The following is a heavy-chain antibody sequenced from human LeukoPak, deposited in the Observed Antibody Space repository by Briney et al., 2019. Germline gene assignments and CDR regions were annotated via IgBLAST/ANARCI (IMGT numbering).Heavy chain of an antibody. CDR2: IYHSGST. J-gene: IGHJ5*02. Sequence: SQTLSLTCAVSGGSISSGGYSWSWIRQPPGKGLEWIGSIYHSGSTYYNPSLKSRVTISVDTSKNQFSLKLSSVTAADTAVYYCARGVGIAVAGTWYNWFDPWGQGTLVTVSS. CDR3: ARGVGIAVAGTWYNWFDP. D-gene: IGHD6-19*01. CDR1: GGSISSGGYS. V-gene: IGHV4-30-2*03.